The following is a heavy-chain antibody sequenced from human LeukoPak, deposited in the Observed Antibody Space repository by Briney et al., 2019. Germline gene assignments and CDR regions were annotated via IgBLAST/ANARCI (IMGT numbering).Heavy chain of an antibody. CDR1: GGSISSYY. D-gene: IGHD5-18*01. V-gene: IGHV4-59*08. J-gene: IGHJ6*02. Sequence: SETLSLTCTVSGGSISSYYWSWIRQPPGKGLEWIGYIYYSGSTNYNPSLKSRVTISVDTSKNQFSLKLSSVTAADTAVYYCARRSRGYSYGNGLYYYGMDAWGQGTTVTVSS. CDR2: IYYSGST. CDR3: ARRSRGYSYGNGLYYYGMDA.